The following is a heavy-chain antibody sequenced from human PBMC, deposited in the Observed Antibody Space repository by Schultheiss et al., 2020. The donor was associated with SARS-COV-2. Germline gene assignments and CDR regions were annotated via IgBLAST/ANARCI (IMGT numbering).Heavy chain of an antibody. V-gene: IGHV4-34*01. CDR3: ADHQTSSWLDAFDI. CDR1: GGSFSGYY. J-gene: IGHJ3*02. Sequence: SETLSLTCAVYGGSFSGYYWSWIRQPPGKGLEWIGEINHSGSTSYNPSLTSRVTISLDTSKTQFSLKLSSVTAADTAMYYCADHQTSSWLDAFDIWGQGTMVTVSS. CDR2: INHSGST. D-gene: IGHD6-13*01.